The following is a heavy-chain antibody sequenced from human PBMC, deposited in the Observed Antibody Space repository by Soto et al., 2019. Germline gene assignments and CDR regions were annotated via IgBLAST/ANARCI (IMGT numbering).Heavy chain of an antibody. CDR1: GFTFSTYA. Sequence: PGGSLILSCAASGFTFSTYAMTWVRQAPGKGLEWVSTISGSGTTSYADSVEGRFAISRDNSKNTLYLQMNSLRAEDTAVYDCAKGSSWNPNFDYWCKGTLVTVPS. D-gene: IGHD1-1*01. V-gene: IGHV3-23*01. CDR3: AKGSSWNPNFDY. J-gene: IGHJ4*02. CDR2: ISGSGTT.